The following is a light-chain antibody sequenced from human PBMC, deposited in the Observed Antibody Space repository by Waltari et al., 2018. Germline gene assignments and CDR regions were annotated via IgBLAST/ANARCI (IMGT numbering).Light chain of an antibody. CDR2: AAS. CDR3: QHYATSPEMFT. J-gene: IGKJ2*01. CDR1: QSVSSRH. Sequence: EIELTQSPGTLSLSTGERATLSCRASQSVSSRHLAWYQHGPGQAPRLLIIAASTRATGIPDRFSGSGSGTDFTLTISRLEPEDFAVYYCQHYATSPEMFTFGQGTKLEIK. V-gene: IGKV3-20*01.